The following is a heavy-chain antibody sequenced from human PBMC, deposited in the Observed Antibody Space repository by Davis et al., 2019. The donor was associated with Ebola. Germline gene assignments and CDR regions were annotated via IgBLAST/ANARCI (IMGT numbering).Heavy chain of an antibody. V-gene: IGHV3-74*01. CDR3: RSASPRGDY. CDR1: GFTFSNAW. D-gene: IGHD3-3*01. Sequence: GESLKISCAASGFTFSNAWMHWVRQAPGKGPVWVARINNDGSITNYVDSVKGRFTISRDNAKNTVHLQMNSLGVDDTAIYYCRSASPRGDYWGQGTLVTVSS. J-gene: IGHJ4*02. CDR2: INNDGSIT.